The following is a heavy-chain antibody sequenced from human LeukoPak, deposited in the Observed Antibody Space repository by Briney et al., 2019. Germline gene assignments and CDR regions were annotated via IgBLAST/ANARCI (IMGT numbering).Heavy chain of an antibody. D-gene: IGHD3-10*01. CDR3: ARAAGSGSYYTIDY. V-gene: IGHV4-34*01. CDR1: GGSFSGYY. CDR2: INHSGST. Sequence: SETLSLTCAGYGGSFSGYYWSWIRQPPGKGLEWIGEINHSGSTNYNPSLKSRVTISVDTSKNQFSLKLSSVTAADTAVYYCARAAGSGSYYTIDYWGQGTLVTVSS. J-gene: IGHJ4*02.